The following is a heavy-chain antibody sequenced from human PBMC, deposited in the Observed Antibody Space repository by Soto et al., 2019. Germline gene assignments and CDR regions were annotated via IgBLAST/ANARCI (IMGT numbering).Heavy chain of an antibody. CDR2: IIPIFGTA. Sequence: GASVKVSGKASGGTFSSYAISWVRQAPGQGLEWMGGIIPIFGTANYAQKFQGRVTITADESTSTAYMELSSLRSEDTAVYYCARDIVVVPAARGWFDPWGQGTLVTVSS. D-gene: IGHD2-2*01. CDR1: GGTFSSYA. J-gene: IGHJ5*02. CDR3: ARDIVVVPAARGWFDP. V-gene: IGHV1-69*13.